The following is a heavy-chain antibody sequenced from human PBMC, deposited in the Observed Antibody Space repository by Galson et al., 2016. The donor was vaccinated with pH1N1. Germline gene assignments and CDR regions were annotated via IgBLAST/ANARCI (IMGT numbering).Heavy chain of an antibody. CDR2: TYYRSKWYN. CDR3: ARDGIAAAGIRRAQYYFDY. J-gene: IGHJ4*02. Sequence: CAISGDSVSSNSAAWNWIRQSPSRGLEWLGRTYYRSKWYNDYAVSVKSRITINPDTSKNQFSLQLNSVTPEDTAVCYCARDGIAAAGIRRAQYYFDYWGQGTLVTVSS. CDR1: GDSVSSNSAA. D-gene: IGHD6-13*01. V-gene: IGHV6-1*01.